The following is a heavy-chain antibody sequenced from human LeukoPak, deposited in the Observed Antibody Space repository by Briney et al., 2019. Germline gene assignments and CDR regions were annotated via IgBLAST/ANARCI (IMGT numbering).Heavy chain of an antibody. V-gene: IGHV1-69*13. Sequence: SVKVSSKASGGTFSSYAISWVRQAPGQGLEWMGGIIPIFGTANYAQKFQGRVTITADESTSTAYMELSSLRSEDTAVYYCAREGTTGTRYNWFDPWGQGTLVTVSS. D-gene: IGHD1-1*01. CDR2: IIPIFGTA. J-gene: IGHJ5*02. CDR1: GGTFSSYA. CDR3: AREGTTGTRYNWFDP.